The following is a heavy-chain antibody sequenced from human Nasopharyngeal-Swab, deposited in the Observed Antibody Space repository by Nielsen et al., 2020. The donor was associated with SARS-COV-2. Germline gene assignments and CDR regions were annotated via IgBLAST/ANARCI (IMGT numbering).Heavy chain of an antibody. CDR2: ISSSSSTI. V-gene: IGHV3-48*01. D-gene: IGHD3-3*01. CDR1: GFTFSSYA. CDR3: ARDLGYDFWSAPRGFDP. Sequence: GESLKISCAASGFTFSSYAMSWVRQAPGKGLEWVSYISSSSSTIYYADSVKGRFTISRDNAKNSLYLQMNSLRAEDTAAYYCARDLGYDFWSAPRGFDPWGQGTLVTVSS. J-gene: IGHJ5*02.